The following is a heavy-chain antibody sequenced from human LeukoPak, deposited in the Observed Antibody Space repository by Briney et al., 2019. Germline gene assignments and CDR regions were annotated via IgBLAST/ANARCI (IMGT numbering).Heavy chain of an antibody. D-gene: IGHD2-21*02. Sequence: SGTLSLTCAVSGGSISSSNWWSWVRQPPGKGLEWIGEIYHSGSTNYNPSLKSRVTISVDKSKNQFSLKLSSVTAADTAVYYCARLVICGGDCFVFDYWGQGTLVTVSS. V-gene: IGHV4-4*02. J-gene: IGHJ4*02. CDR1: GGSISSSNW. CDR3: ARLVICGGDCFVFDY. CDR2: IYHSGST.